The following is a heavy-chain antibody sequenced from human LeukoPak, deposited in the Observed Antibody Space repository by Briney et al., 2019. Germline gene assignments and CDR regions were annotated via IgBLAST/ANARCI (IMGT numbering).Heavy chain of an antibody. CDR2: IIPILGIA. CDR1: GYTFTSYG. D-gene: IGHD5-24*01. J-gene: IGHJ4*02. CDR3: ATLGGTGYNKYYFDY. Sequence: SVKVSCKASGYTFTSYGISWVRQAPGQGLEWMGRIIPILGIANYAQKFQGRVTITADKSTSTAYMELSSLRSEDTAVYYCATLGGTGYNKYYFDYWGQGTLVTVSS. V-gene: IGHV1-69*04.